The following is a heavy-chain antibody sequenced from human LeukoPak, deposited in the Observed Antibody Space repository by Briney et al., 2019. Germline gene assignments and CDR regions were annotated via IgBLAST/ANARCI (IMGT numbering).Heavy chain of an antibody. V-gene: IGHV1-8*02. CDR1: GYTFIGYY. D-gene: IGHD6-19*01. CDR2: MNPNSGNT. Sequence: ASVKASCKASGYTFIGYYVHWVRQAPGQGLEWMGWMNPNSGNTGHAQKFQGRVTMTRNTSISTAYMDLSSLRSEDTAVYYCARAYSSGLIDYWGQGTLVTVSS. CDR3: ARAYSSGLIDY. J-gene: IGHJ4*02.